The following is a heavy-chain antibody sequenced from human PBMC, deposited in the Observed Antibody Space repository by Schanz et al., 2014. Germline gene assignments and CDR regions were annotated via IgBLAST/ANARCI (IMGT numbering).Heavy chain of an antibody. CDR1: GYTYIAYD. CDR2: VNPNTGGT. V-gene: IGHV1-2*06. J-gene: IGHJ6*02. CDR3: ARDRGHVGRLVLGWYYAMDV. D-gene: IGHD2-15*01. Sequence: QVQLVQSGAEAKPPGASVRVSCKASGYTYIAYDMHWVRQAPGQGLEWMGRVNPNTGGTSLAQKFQGRVTMTRDTSIATAYMELRRLRSDDTAVYYCARDRGHVGRLVLGWYYAMDVWGQGATVAVSS.